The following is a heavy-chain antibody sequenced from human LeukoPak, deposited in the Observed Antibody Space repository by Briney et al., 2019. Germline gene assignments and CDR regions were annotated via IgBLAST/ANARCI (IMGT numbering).Heavy chain of an antibody. D-gene: IGHD5-12*01. CDR1: GGTFSSYA. Sequence: GASVKVSCKASGGTFSSYAISWVRQAPGQGLEWMGRIIPILGIANYAQKFQGRVTITADKSTSTAYMELSSLRSEDTAVYYCARGPLVATICDYWGQGTLVTVSS. CDR2: IIPILGIA. J-gene: IGHJ4*02. V-gene: IGHV1-69*04. CDR3: ARGPLVATICDY.